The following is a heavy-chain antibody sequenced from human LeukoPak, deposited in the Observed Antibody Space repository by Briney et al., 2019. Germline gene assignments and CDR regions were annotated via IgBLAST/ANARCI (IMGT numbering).Heavy chain of an antibody. D-gene: IGHD6-13*01. V-gene: IGHV3-23*01. J-gene: IGHJ4*02. Sequence: GGSLRLSCAASGFTVSSNSMSWVRQAPGKGLVWVSVISGSGGSTYYADSVKGRLTISRDDPKNTLYLQMNGLRAEDTAVYYCARDLSFGSLDFDNWGQGTLVTVSS. CDR1: GFTVSSNS. CDR3: ARDLSFGSLDFDN. CDR2: ISGSGGST.